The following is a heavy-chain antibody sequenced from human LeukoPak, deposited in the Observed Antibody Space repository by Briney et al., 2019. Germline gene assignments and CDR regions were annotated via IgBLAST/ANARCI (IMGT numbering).Heavy chain of an antibody. CDR2: ISSSSSTI. D-gene: IGHD4/OR15-4a*01. Sequence: AGGSLRLSCAASGFTFSSYGTNWVRQAPGKGLEGVSYISSSSSTIYYADSVKGRFTISRDNARNSLYLQMNSLRAEDTAVYYCVRRSDTVLTNYWYFDLWGRGTLVTVSS. J-gene: IGHJ2*01. V-gene: IGHV3-48*03. CDR3: VRRSDTVLTNYWYFDL. CDR1: GFTFSSYG.